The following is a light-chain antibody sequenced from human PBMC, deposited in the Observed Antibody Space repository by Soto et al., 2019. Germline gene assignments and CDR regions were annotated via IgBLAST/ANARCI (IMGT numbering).Light chain of an antibody. CDR3: QQSYSTPSIT. Sequence: DIQMTPSPSSLSASVLDRVTITCRASQSISSYLNWYQQKPGKAPKLLIYAASSLQSGVPSRFSGSGSGTDFTLTISSLQPEDFATYDCQQSYSTPSITVGQGTRLEIK. J-gene: IGKJ5*01. CDR2: AAS. V-gene: IGKV1-39*01. CDR1: QSISSY.